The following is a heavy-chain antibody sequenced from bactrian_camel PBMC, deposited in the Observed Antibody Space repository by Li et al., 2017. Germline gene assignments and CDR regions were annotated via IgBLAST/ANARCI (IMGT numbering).Heavy chain of an antibody. D-gene: IGHD5*01. Sequence: QLVESGGGLVQPGGSLTLSCTASGFTFSGYWMYWVRQTPAKGLEWVSGVASNGGSTEYADSIVGRFTISRDSAKNTVDLQMNNLKPEDTARYYCAKGAFGHADGTGHATRGQGTQVTVS. CDR1: GFTFSGYW. V-gene: IGHV3S25*01. J-gene: IGHJ4*01. CDR2: VASNGGST.